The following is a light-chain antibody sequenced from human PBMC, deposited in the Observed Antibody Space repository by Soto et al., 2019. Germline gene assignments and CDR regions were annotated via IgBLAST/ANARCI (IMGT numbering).Light chain of an antibody. J-gene: IGLJ2*01. CDR2: DDN. V-gene: IGLV1-51*01. Sequence: QSALTQPPSVSAAPGQKVTISCSGSSSNIGRNFVSWYQHVPGTAPKLLIFDDNRRPSGIPDRFSGSKSATSATLGITGLQTGDEADYYCGTWDLSLSEVVFGGGTKVTVL. CDR3: GTWDLSLSEVV. CDR1: SSNIGRNF.